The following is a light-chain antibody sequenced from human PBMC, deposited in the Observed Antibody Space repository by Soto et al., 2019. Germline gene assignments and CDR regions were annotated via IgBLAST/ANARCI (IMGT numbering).Light chain of an antibody. Sequence: DIQMTQSPSSLSASIGDRITITCRASQSISTYLNWYQQKPGKAPRLLIYGASTLQNGVPSRFXGSVSATDYTLTISSLQPEDFATYYCQQSFITPPLTFGGGTKVEMK. CDR2: GAS. J-gene: IGKJ4*01. V-gene: IGKV1-39*01. CDR1: QSISTY. CDR3: QQSFITPPLT.